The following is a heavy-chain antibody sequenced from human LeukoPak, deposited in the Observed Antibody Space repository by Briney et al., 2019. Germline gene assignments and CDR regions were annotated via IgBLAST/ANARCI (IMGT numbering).Heavy chain of an antibody. CDR1: GFTFSSYW. CDR3: ARHSSGWYYYYYYMDV. V-gene: IGHV3-7*01. Sequence: GGSLRLSXAASGFTFSSYWMSWVRQAPGKGLEWVANIKQDGSEKYYVDSVKGRFTISRDNAKNSLYLQMNSLRAEDTAVYYCARHSSGWYYYYYYMDVWGKGTTVTVSS. CDR2: IKQDGSEK. D-gene: IGHD6-19*01. J-gene: IGHJ6*03.